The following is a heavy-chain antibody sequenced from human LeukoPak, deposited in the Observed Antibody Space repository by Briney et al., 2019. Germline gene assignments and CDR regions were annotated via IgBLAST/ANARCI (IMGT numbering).Heavy chain of an antibody. V-gene: IGHV3-23*01. Sequence: GGSLRLSCAASGFTFSSYAMSWVRQAPGKGLEWVSAISGSGGSTYYADPVKGRFTISRDNSKNTLYLQMNSLRAEDTAVYYCAKARDCGGDCYKYFQHWGQGTLVTVSS. CDR2: ISGSGGST. CDR1: GFTFSSYA. CDR3: AKARDCGGDCYKYFQH. J-gene: IGHJ1*01. D-gene: IGHD2-21*01.